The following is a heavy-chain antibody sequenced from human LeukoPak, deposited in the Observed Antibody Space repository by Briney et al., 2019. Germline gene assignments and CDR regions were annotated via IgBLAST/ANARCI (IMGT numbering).Heavy chain of an antibody. CDR1: GYTFTGHN. D-gene: IGHD6-19*01. CDR3: ARAVAGTYSLNY. V-gene: IGHV1-8*02. J-gene: IGHJ4*02. Sequence: ASVKVSCKGSGYTFTGHNIHWVRQATGQGLEWMGWMNPNSGNTGYAQKFQGRVTMTRNTSISTAYMELSSLRSEDTAVYYCARAVAGTYSLNYWGQGTLVTVSS. CDR2: MNPNSGNT.